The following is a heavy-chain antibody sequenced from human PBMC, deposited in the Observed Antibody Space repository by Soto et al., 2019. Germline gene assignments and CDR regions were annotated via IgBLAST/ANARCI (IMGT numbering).Heavy chain of an antibody. D-gene: IGHD6-13*01. CDR1: GYTFTSYD. Sequence: ASVKVSCKASGYTFTSYDINWVRQATGQGLEWMGWMNPNSGNTGYAQKFQGRVTMTRNTSISTAYMELNSLRAEDTAVYYCARDKVAAAGLFDYWGQGTLVTVSS. CDR2: MNPNSGNT. V-gene: IGHV1-8*01. CDR3: ARDKVAAAGLFDY. J-gene: IGHJ4*02.